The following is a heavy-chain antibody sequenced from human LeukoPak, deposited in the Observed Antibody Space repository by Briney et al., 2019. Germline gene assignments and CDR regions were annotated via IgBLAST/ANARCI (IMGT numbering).Heavy chain of an antibody. D-gene: IGHD3-10*01. CDR3: AKGTYYYGAGSSLPDY. CDR2: ISGSSGST. V-gene: IGHV3-23*01. J-gene: IGHJ4*02. CDR1: GFTFSGYA. Sequence: PGGSLRLSCAASGFTFSGYAMSWVRQAPGKGLEWVSAISGSSGSTYYADSVKGRFTISRDNSKSTLYLQMNSLRAEDTAVYYCAKGTYYYGAGSSLPDYWGQGTLVTVSS.